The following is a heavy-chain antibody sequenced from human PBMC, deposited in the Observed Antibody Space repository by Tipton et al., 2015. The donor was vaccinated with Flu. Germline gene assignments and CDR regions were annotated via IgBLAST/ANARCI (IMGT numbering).Heavy chain of an antibody. J-gene: IGHJ4*02. D-gene: IGHD4-17*01. CDR3: ARGRAVTNNFDY. Sequence: GSLRLSCAASGFTFDDYGMSWVRQAPGKGLEWVSGINWNGGSRGYADSVKGRFTISRDNAKNSLYLQINSLRAEDTALYYCARGRAVTNNFDYWGQGTLFTVSS. V-gene: IGHV3-20*04. CDR2: INWNGGSR. CDR1: GFTFDDYG.